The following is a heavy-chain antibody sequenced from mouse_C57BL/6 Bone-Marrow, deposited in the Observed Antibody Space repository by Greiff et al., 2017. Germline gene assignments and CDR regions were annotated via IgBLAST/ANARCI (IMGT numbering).Heavy chain of an antibody. CDR1: GFTFSDYG. Sequence: EVQRVESGGGLVQPGGSLKLSCAASGFTFSDYGMAWVRQAPRTGPEWVAFISNLAYSIYYADTVTGRVTISRENDKNTLYLEMSSLRSEDTAMYYCARRAGRGAMDYWGQGPSVTASS. V-gene: IGHV5-15*01. J-gene: IGHJ4*01. CDR2: ISNLAYSI. D-gene: IGHD3-3*01. CDR3: ARRAGRGAMDY.